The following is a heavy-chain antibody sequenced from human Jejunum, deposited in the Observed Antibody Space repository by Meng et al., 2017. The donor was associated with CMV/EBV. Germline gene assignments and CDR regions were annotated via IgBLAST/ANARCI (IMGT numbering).Heavy chain of an antibody. V-gene: IGHV3-11*01. J-gene: IGHJ6*02. Sequence: YYINWIRQTPGMGLEWFSYINRFGSALAYADSVKGRFTMSRDNAKNVVFLQMNGLRAEDTGVYYCARDNEFDFWGRWDYSGMDVWGQGTTVTVSS. CDR1: YY. CDR2: INRFGSAL. D-gene: IGHD3-3*01. CDR3: ARDNEFDFWGRWDYSGMDV.